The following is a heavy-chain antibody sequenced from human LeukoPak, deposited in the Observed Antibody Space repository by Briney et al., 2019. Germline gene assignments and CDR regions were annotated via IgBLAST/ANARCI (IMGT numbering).Heavy chain of an antibody. J-gene: IGHJ6*02. D-gene: IGHD1-1*01. CDR2: ISAYNGNT. CDR1: GYTFTSYG. Sequence: ASVKVSCKASGYTFTSYGISWVPQAPGQGLEWMGWISAYNGNTNYAQKLQGRVTMTTDTSTSTAYMELRSLRSDDTAVYYCARDAPTTYYYYGMDVWGQGTTVTVSS. V-gene: IGHV1-18*01. CDR3: ARDAPTTYYYYGMDV.